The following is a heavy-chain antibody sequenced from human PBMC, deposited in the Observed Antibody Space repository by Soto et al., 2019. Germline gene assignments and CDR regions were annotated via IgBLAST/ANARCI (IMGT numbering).Heavy chain of an antibody. CDR1: GGSISSDY. V-gene: IGHV4-59*08. CDR2: IYYSGST. D-gene: IGHD3-16*01. J-gene: IGHJ5*02. Sequence: PSETLSVTCTVSGGSISSDYWSWIRQPPGKGLELIGYIYYSGSTNYNPSLKSRVTISVDTSKNQFSLKLSSVTAADTAVYYFARLGAQEIDPWGQGTLVTVSS. CDR3: ARLGAQEIDP.